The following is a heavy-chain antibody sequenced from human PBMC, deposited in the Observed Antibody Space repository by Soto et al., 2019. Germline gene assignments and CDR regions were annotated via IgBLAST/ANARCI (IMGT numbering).Heavy chain of an antibody. CDR3: ANAVREGSGFYSLLEEYFGMDV. J-gene: IGHJ6*02. Sequence: GGSLRLSCAASGFTFSSFAMTWVRQAPGRGLEWVSGISTTGDSTYYADSVKGRFTISRDNSKNTLYLQMNTLRAEDTAVYYCANAVREGSGFYSLLEEYFGMDVWGQGTTVTVS. D-gene: IGHD3-3*01. CDR2: ISTTGDST. V-gene: IGHV3-23*01. CDR1: GFTFSSFA.